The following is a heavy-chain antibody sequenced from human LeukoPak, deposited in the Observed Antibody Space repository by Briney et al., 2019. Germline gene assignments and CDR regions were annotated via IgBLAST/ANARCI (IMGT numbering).Heavy chain of an antibody. CDR3: AKESVFGVVEDY. CDR2: IYTSGST. V-gene: IGHV4-4*07. CDR1: GGSISSYY. J-gene: IGHJ4*02. Sequence: PSETLSLTCTVSGGSISSYYWSWIRQPAGKGLEWIGRIYTSGSTNYNPSLKSRVTMSVDTFKNQFSLKLSSVTAADTAVYYCAKESVFGVVEDYWGQGTLVTVSS. D-gene: IGHD3-3*01.